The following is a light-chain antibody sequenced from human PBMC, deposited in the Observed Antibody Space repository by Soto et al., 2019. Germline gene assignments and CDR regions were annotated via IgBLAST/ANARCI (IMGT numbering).Light chain of an antibody. V-gene: IGKV1-5*01. CDR3: QQYNSYSPERT. CDR2: DAS. Sequence: DIQMTQSPSTLSASVGDRVTITCRASQSISSWLAWYQQKPGKAPKLVIYDASSLESGVPSRFSGSGSGTEFTLTISSLQPDDFATYYCQQYNSYSPERTFGQGTKVEIK. J-gene: IGKJ1*01. CDR1: QSISSW.